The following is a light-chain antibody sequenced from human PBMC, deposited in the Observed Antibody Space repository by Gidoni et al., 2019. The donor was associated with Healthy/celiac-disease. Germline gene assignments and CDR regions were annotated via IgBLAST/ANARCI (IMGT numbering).Light chain of an antibody. CDR1: QDISNY. V-gene: IGKV1-33*01. CDR3: QQSWT. CDR2: DAS. J-gene: IGKJ1*01. Sequence: DTQMTQSPSSLSASVGDRVTITCQASQDISNYLNWYQQKPGKAPKLLIYDASNLETGVPSRFSGSGSGTDFTFTISSLQPEDIATYYCQQSWTFGQGTKVEIK.